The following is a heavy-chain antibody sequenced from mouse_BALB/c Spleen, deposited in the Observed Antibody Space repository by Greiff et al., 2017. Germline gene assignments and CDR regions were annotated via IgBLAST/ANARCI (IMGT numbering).Heavy chain of an antibody. CDR3: ARGDYVDY. Sequence: EVKLVESGGDLVKPGGSLKLSCAASGFTFSSYGMSWVRQTPDKRLEWVATISSGGSYTYYPDSVKGRFTISRDNDKNTLYLQMSSLKSEDTAMYYCARGDYVDYWGQGTTLTVSS. CDR1: GFTFSSYG. V-gene: IGHV5-6*01. CDR2: ISSGGSYT. J-gene: IGHJ2*01.